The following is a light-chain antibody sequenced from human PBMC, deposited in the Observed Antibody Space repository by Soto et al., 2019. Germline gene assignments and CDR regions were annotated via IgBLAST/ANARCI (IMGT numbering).Light chain of an antibody. CDR3: QQRSNWLT. J-gene: IGKJ4*01. V-gene: IGKV3-11*01. CDR2: DAS. Sequence: EIVLTQSPATLLLSPGERATLSYRASQSVSSYLAWYQQKPGKAPRLLIYDASNRATGIPARLSVSGSGTDFTLTISSLEPEDFAVYYCQQRSNWLTFGGGTKVDIK. CDR1: QSVSSY.